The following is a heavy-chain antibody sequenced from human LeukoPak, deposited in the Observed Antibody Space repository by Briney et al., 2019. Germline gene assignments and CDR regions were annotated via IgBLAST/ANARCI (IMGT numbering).Heavy chain of an antibody. CDR1: GYSFTSYW. CDR2: IYPGDSDT. Sequence: PGKSLKTSCKGSGYSFTSYWIGWVRQMPGKGLEWMGIIYPGDSDTRYSPSFQGQVTISADKSISTAYLQWSSLKASDTAMYYCATPAYGSGSYYEYFQHWGQGTLVTVSS. CDR3: ATPAYGSGSYYEYFQH. V-gene: IGHV5-51*01. D-gene: IGHD3-10*01. J-gene: IGHJ1*01.